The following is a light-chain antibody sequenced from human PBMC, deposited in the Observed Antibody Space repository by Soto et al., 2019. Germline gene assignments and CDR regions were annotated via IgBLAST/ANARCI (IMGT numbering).Light chain of an antibody. J-gene: IGKJ3*01. Sequence: EIVLTQSPGTLSLSPGERAILSCRASQSVSSNYLAWYQQKLGQAPRLLIYGASSRATGIPDKFSGSGSGTDFTLTISRLEPEDSAVYFCQQYGSSPFTFGPGTKVDIK. CDR1: QSVSSNY. V-gene: IGKV3-20*01. CDR3: QQYGSSPFT. CDR2: GAS.